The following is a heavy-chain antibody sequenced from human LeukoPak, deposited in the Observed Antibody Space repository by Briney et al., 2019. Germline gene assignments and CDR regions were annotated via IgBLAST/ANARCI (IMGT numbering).Heavy chain of an antibody. Sequence: SVKVSCKASGGTFSSYAISWVRQAPGQGLEWMGGIIPIFGTANYAQKFQGRVTITADESTSTAYMELSSLRSEDTAVYYCARGYSYGNPGPLDYWGQGTLVTVSS. J-gene: IGHJ4*02. V-gene: IGHV1-69*13. CDR1: GGTFSSYA. CDR3: ARGYSYGNPGPLDY. D-gene: IGHD5-18*01. CDR2: IIPIFGTA.